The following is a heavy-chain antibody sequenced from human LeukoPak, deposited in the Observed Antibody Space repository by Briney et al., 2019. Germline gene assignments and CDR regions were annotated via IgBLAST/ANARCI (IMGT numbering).Heavy chain of an antibody. J-gene: IGHJ3*02. CDR1: GGSISSSSYY. CDR2: IYYSGST. Sequence: PSETLSLTCTVSGGSISSSSYYWGWIRQPPGKGLEWIGSIYYSGSTYYNPSLKSRVTISVDTSKNQFPLKLSPVTAADTAVYYCARAASPALKVVVPAVCAFDIWGQGTMVTVSS. CDR3: ARAASPALKVVVPAVCAFDI. D-gene: IGHD2-2*01. V-gene: IGHV4-39*01.